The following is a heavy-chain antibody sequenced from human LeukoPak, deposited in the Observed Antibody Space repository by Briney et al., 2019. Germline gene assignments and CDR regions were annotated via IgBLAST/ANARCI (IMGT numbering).Heavy chain of an antibody. CDR2: ISGTGAST. V-gene: IGHV3-23*01. Sequence: GGSLRLSCAASGFTFGSYVMNWVRQAPGKGLEWVSTISGTGASTYYADSVKGRFTISRDNSKNTLYLQMNSLTAADTAVYYCARPSDWNYVLDYWGQGTLVTVSS. D-gene: IGHD1-7*01. J-gene: IGHJ4*02. CDR3: ARPSDWNYVLDY. CDR1: GFTFGSYV.